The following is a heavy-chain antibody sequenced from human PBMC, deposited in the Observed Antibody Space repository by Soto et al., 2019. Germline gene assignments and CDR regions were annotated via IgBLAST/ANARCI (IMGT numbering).Heavy chain of an antibody. D-gene: IGHD6-13*01. Sequence: QVQLQQWGAGLLKPSETLSLTCAVYGGSFSGYYWSWIRQPPGKGLEWIGEINHSGSTNYNPSLKSRVTISVDTSKNQFSLKLSSVTAADTAVYYCARGRWVAAAGTPDLYYYYGMDVWGQGTTVTVSS. J-gene: IGHJ6*02. V-gene: IGHV4-34*01. CDR2: INHSGST. CDR3: ARGRWVAAAGTPDLYYYYGMDV. CDR1: GGSFSGYY.